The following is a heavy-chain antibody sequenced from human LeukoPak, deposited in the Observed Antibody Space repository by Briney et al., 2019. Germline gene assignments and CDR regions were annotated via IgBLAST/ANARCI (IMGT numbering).Heavy chain of an antibody. D-gene: IGHD3-10*01. Sequence: ASVKVSCKASGYTFTNYGLSWVRQAPGQGLEWMGWISAHNGNTKYAQKLQGRVTMTTETSTNTAYMELRSLRSDDTAMYYCAGNYYGSGSYFDFWGQGTLVTVSS. CDR1: GYTFTNYG. CDR3: AGNYYGSGSYFDF. V-gene: IGHV1-18*01. J-gene: IGHJ4*02. CDR2: ISAHNGNT.